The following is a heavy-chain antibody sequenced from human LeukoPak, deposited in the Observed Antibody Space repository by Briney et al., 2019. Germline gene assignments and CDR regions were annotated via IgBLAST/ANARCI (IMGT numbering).Heavy chain of an antibody. J-gene: IGHJ4*02. CDR1: GGSVTSTNW. V-gene: IGHV4-4*02. CDR3: ARGGRDGYNFLFDY. D-gene: IGHD5-24*01. CDR2: VHLDGRT. Sequence: SETLSLTCDVSGGSVTSTNWWTWVRPPPGKGLEWIGEVHLDGRTNYNPSLKSRLNMSVDLSENHVSLKLTSVTAADTAVYYCARGGRDGYNFLFDYWGQGTLVTASS.